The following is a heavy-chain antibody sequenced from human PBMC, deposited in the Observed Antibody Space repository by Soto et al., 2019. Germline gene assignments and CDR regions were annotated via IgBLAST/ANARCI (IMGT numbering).Heavy chain of an antibody. CDR2: ITWDGGIT. J-gene: IGHJ4*02. CDR1: GFSFDDYA. V-gene: IGHV3-43*01. Sequence: QPGGSLRLSCSASGFSFDDYAMHWVRQTPGRGLEWVSLITWDGGITYYTDSVKGRFTISRDNSKNSLYLQMNSLRSEDAALYYCAKSRSRWDRSGSYPFPFDYWGQGALVTVSS. CDR3: AKSRSRWDRSGSYPFPFDY. D-gene: IGHD3-10*01.